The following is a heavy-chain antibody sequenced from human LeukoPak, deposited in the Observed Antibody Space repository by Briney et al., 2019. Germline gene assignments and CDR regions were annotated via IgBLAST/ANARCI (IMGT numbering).Heavy chain of an antibody. CDR3: ARGLSVATIVDY. V-gene: IGHV3-48*03. CDR1: GFTFSSYE. D-gene: IGHD5-12*01. Sequence: PGGSLRLSCAASGFTFSSYEMNWVRQAPGKGLEWVSYISSSGSTIYYADSVKGRFTISRDNAQNSLYLQMNSLRAEDTAAYYCARGLSVATIVDYWGQGTLVTVSS. CDR2: ISSSGSTI. J-gene: IGHJ4*02.